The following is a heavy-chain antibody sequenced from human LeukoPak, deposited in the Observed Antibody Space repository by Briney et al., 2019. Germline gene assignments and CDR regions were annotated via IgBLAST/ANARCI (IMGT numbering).Heavy chain of an antibody. V-gene: IGHV3-30*04. Sequence: GGSLRLSCAASGFTFSSYAMHWVRQAPGKGLEWVAVISYDGSNKYYADSVKGRFTISRDNNKKSVYLQMISLRAEHTAVYYCARDTDDFQGLDIWGQGTRVTVSS. CDR2: ISYDGSNK. J-gene: IGHJ3*02. CDR1: GFTFSSYA. CDR3: ARDTDDFQGLDI. D-gene: IGHD3-3*01.